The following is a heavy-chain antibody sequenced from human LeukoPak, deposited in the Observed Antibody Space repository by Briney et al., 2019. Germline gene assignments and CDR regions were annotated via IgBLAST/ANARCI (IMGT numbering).Heavy chain of an antibody. V-gene: IGHV3-33*01. Sequence: PGGSLRLSCAASGFSFSSYLMHWVRQAPGKGLEWVALIGFDVSKIYYADSVKGRFTIARDNSKNTLYLQTNSLRDEDTAVYFWARERLGNCNDGSCPDVLDIWGQGTMVTIS. CDR1: GFSFSSYL. D-gene: IGHD2-15*01. CDR3: ARERLGNCNDGSCPDVLDI. CDR2: IGFDVSKI. J-gene: IGHJ3*02.